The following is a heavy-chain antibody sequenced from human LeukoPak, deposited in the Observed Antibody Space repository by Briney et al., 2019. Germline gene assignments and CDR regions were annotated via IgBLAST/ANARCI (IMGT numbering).Heavy chain of an antibody. D-gene: IGHD3-10*01. J-gene: IGHJ5*02. Sequence: PSETLSLTCAVYGGSFSGYYWSWIRQPPGKGLEWIGEINHSGSTNYNPSLKSRVTISVDTSKNQFSLKLSSVTAADTAVYYRARCDPRLLWFGLAVEPWGQGTLVTVSS. CDR2: INHSGST. CDR3: ARCDPRLLWFGLAVEP. V-gene: IGHV4-34*01. CDR1: GGSFSGYY.